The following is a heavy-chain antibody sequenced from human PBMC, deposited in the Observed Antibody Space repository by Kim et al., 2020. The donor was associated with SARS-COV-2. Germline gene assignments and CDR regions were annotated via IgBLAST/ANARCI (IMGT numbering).Heavy chain of an antibody. CDR3: ARSRRGRGGYFDY. CDR2: IIPIFGTA. Sequence: SVKVSCKASGGTFSSYAISWVRQAPGQGLEWMGGIIPIFGTANYAQKFQGRVTITADESTSTAYMELSSLRSEDTAVYYCARSRRGRGGYFDYWGQGTLVTVSS. V-gene: IGHV1-69*13. D-gene: IGHD3-10*01. CDR1: GGTFSSYA. J-gene: IGHJ4*02.